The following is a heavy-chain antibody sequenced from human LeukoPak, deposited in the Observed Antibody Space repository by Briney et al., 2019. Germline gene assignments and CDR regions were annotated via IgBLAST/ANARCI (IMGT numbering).Heavy chain of an antibody. CDR1: GGTFSSYA. CDR2: IIPIFGTA. J-gene: IGHJ6*03. D-gene: IGHD6-6*01. V-gene: IGHV1-69*05. Sequence: ASVKVSCKASGGTFSSYAISWVRQAPGQGLEWMGGIIPIFGTANYAQKLQGRVTMTTDTSTSTAYMELRSLRSDDTAVYYCARILRGSSSGGRLYYYYYYMDVWGKGTTVTVSS. CDR3: ARILRGSSSGGRLYYYYYYMDV.